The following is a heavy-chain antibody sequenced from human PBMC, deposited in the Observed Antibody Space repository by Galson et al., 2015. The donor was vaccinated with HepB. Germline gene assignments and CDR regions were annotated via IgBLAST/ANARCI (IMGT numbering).Heavy chain of an antibody. J-gene: IGHJ4*02. CDR2: ISGSGSSP. Sequence: SLRLSCAVSGFDLRGHALSWVRQAPGKGLEWVSAISGSGSSPFYADFVKGRFTIFRDNSKSTLYLQLNSLRAEDTAVYYCTRVKNLALDYWGQGALVTVSS. D-gene: IGHD2/OR15-2a*01. CDR3: TRVKNLALDY. CDR1: GFDLRGHA. V-gene: IGHV3-23*01.